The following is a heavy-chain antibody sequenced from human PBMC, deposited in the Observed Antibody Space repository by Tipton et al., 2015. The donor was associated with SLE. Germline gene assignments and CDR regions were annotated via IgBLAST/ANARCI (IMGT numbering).Heavy chain of an antibody. V-gene: IGHV3-21*01. J-gene: IGHJ4*02. D-gene: IGHD6-19*01. CDR1: GFTFSSYS. CDR3: ARVVPGVAVAGTDYFDY. Sequence: SLRLSCAASGFTFSSYSMNWVRQAPGKGLEWVSSISSSSSYIYYADSVKGRFTISRDNAKNSLYLQMNSLRAEDTAVYYCARVVPGVAVAGTDYFDYWGQGTLVTVSS. CDR2: ISSSSSYI.